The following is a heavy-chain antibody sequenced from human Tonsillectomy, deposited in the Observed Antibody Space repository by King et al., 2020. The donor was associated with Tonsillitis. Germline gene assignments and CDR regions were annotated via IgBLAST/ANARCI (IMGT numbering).Heavy chain of an antibody. CDR2: IYTSGST. J-gene: IGHJ3*02. CDR1: GGSISSGSYY. D-gene: IGHD4-17*01. V-gene: IGHV4-61*02. Sequence: VQLQESGPGLVKPSQTLSLTCTVSGGSISSGSYYWSWIRQPAGKGLEWIGRIYTSGSTNYNPPLKSRVTISVDTSKNQFSLKLSSVTAADTAVYYCARGMTTHAFDIWGQGTMVTVSS. CDR3: ARGMTTHAFDI.